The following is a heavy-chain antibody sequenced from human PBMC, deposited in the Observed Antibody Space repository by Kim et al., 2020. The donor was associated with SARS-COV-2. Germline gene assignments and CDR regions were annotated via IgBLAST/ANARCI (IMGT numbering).Heavy chain of an antibody. CDR2: IYYSGNT. D-gene: IGHD3-16*02. CDR3: ARGTYDYVWGSYRFVY. Sequence: SETLSLTCTVSGGSISGYHWSWIRQSPGRGLEWIGYIYYSGNTNYSPSLKSRVTISIDTSKNQFSLKPRSVTAADTAVYYCARGTYDYVWGSYRFVYWGQGTLVTVSS. J-gene: IGHJ4*02. V-gene: IGHV4-59*01. CDR1: GGSISGYH.